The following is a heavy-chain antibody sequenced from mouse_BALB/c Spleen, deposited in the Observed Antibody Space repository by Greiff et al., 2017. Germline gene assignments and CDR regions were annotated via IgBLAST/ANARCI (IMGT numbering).Heavy chain of an antibody. CDR1: GYTFTSYW. Sequence: VKLMESGAELARPGASVKLSCKASGYTFTSYWMQWVKQRPGQGLEWIGAIYPGDGDTRYTQKFKGKATLTADKSSSTAYMQLSSLASEDSAVYYCAREAPFAYWGQGTLVTVSA. V-gene: IGHV1-87*01. D-gene: IGHD3-2*02. J-gene: IGHJ3*01. CDR3: AREAPFAY. CDR2: IYPGDGDT.